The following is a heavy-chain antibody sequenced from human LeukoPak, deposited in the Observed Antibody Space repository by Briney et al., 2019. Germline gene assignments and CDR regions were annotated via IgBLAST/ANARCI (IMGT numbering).Heavy chain of an antibody. CDR1: GFTFSDYY. V-gene: IGHV3-11*04. J-gene: IGHJ4*02. Sequence: GGSLRLSCAASGFTFSDYYMSWIRQAPGKGLEWVSQISSSGSPIYYGDSVKGRFTISRDNAKNSLYLQMNSLRAEDTAIYYCARVRSDYSSSSPPDYWGQGTPVTVSS. D-gene: IGHD6-6*01. CDR3: ARVRSDYSSSSPPDY. CDR2: ISSSGSPI.